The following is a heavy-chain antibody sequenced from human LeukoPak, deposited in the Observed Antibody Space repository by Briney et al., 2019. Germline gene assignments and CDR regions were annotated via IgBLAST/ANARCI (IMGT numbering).Heavy chain of an antibody. D-gene: IGHD3-22*01. CDR2: IIPIFDTT. Sequence: SVKVSCKASGGTFSSYAISWVRQAPGQGLEWMGGIIPIFDTTNYAQKFLGRVTITADESTSTAYMELSSLRSEDAAAYYCARGRDDNSGYYYGSYDYWGQGTLVTVSS. J-gene: IGHJ4*02. CDR1: GGTFSSYA. V-gene: IGHV1-69*01. CDR3: ARGRDDNSGYYYGSYDY.